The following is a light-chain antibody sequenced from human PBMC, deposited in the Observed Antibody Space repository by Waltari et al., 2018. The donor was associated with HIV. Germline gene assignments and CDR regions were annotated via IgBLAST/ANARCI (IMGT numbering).Light chain of an antibody. CDR3: QQSYSTLCT. J-gene: IGKJ3*01. Sequence: DIQMTQSPSSLSASVGDRVTITCRASQSLSSYLNWYQQKPGKAPKLLIYAGSSLESGVPSRFSGSGSGTDCTLTSSSLQPEDLATYYCQQSYSTLCTFGPGTKVDIK. CDR2: AGS. CDR1: QSLSSY. V-gene: IGKV1-39*01.